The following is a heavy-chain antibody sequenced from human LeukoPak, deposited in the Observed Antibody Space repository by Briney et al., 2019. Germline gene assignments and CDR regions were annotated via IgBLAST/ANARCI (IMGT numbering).Heavy chain of an antibody. J-gene: IGHJ6*03. D-gene: IGHD2-2*01. CDR3: ARAVYCSSTSCYYSYYYYMDV. Sequence: ASVKVSCKASGYTFTSYVISWVRQAPGQGLEWMGWISAYNGNTNYAQKLQGRVTMTTDTSTSTAYMELRSLRSDDTAVYYCARAVYCSSTSCYYSYYYYMDVWGKGTTVTVSS. CDR1: GYTFTSYV. V-gene: IGHV1-18*01. CDR2: ISAYNGNT.